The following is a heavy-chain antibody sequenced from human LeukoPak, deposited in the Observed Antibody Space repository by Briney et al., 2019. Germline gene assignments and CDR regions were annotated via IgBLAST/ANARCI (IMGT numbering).Heavy chain of an antibody. V-gene: IGHV3-74*01. Sequence: GGSLRPSCAASGFTFSNYWMHWVRQAPGKGLVWVSRINSDGSNTNYADSVKGRFTISRDNAKNTLYLQMNSLRAEDTAVYYCARAHSSGWYYFDYWGQGTLVTVSS. CDR2: INSDGSNT. CDR3: ARAHSSGWYYFDY. CDR1: GFTFSNYW. J-gene: IGHJ4*02. D-gene: IGHD6-19*01.